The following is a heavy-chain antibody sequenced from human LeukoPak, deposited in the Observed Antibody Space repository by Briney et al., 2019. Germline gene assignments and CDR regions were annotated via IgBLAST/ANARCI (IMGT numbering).Heavy chain of an antibody. CDR1: GFTFINYA. CDR3: AKEFYYDSGHYYTD. Sequence: GGSLRLSCAAAGFTFINYAMSWVRQAPGKGLEWASGVSGSGTKQNADSVKGHFTIFRDNSKNTLYLQMNSLRAEDTAVYYCAKEFYYDSGHYYTDWGQGTLVTVSS. J-gene: IGHJ4*02. V-gene: IGHV3-23*01. CDR2: VSGSGTK. D-gene: IGHD3-22*01.